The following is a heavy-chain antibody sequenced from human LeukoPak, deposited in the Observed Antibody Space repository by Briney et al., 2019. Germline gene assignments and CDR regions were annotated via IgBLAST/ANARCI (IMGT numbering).Heavy chain of an antibody. D-gene: IGHD5-12*01. V-gene: IGHV3-53*01. J-gene: IGHJ4*02. CDR3: ARGSGYSGYDLDY. CDR1: GFTVSSNY. CDR2: IYSGGST. Sequence: TGGSLRLSCAASGFTVSSNYMSWVRQAPGKGLKWVSVIYSGGSTYYADSVKGRFTISRDNSKNTLYLQMNSLRAEDTAVYYCARGSGYSGYDLDYWGQGTLVTVSS.